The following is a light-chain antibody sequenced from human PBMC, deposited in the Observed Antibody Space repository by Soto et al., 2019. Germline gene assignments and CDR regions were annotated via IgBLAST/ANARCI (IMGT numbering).Light chain of an antibody. CDR2: DNN. CDR3: GTWDSSFYA. CDR1: SSNIGNNY. Sequence: QEVTISCSGSSSNIGNNYVSWYQQLPGTAPKLLIYDNNKRPSGIPDRFSGSKSGTSATLGITGLQTGDEADYYCGTWDSSFYAFGTGTKVTVL. V-gene: IGLV1-51*01. J-gene: IGLJ1*01.